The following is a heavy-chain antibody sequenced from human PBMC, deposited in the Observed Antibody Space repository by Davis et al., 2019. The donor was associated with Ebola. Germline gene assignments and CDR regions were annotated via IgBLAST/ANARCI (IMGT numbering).Heavy chain of an antibody. V-gene: IGHV3-15*01. Sequence: GESLKISCAVSGFTFSSYWMSWVRQAPGKGLEWVGRIKTKTDEGVLDYAEPVKGRFIMSRDDARNTMSLHMSNLKTEDTGVYYCATDEGGSRYWGQGSRVIVSS. CDR1: GFTFSSYW. CDR2: IKTKTDEGVL. CDR3: ATDEGGSRY. D-gene: IGHD1-26*01. J-gene: IGHJ4*02.